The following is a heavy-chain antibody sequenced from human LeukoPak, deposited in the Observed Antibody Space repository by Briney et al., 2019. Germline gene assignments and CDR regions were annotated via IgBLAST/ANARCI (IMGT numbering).Heavy chain of an antibody. CDR2: ISSSGSTI. J-gene: IGHJ6*04. D-gene: IGHD3-10*02. V-gene: IGHV3-48*04. CDR1: GFTFSSYW. Sequence: PGGSLRLSCAASGFTFSSYWMHWVRQAPGNGLEWVSYISSSGSTIYYADSVKGRFTISRDNAKNSLYLQMNSLRAEDTAVYYCAELGITMIGGVWGKGTTVTISS. CDR3: AELGITMIGGV.